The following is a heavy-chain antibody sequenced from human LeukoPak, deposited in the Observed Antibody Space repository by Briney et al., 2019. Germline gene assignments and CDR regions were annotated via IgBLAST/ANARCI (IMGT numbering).Heavy chain of an antibody. CDR1: GYTFTSYG. CDR2: ISAYNGNT. CDR3: ARDFWGVDNGDHVSYYMDV. D-gene: IGHD4-17*01. V-gene: IGHV1-18*01. J-gene: IGHJ6*03. Sequence: ASVKVSCKASGYTFTSYGISWVRQAPGQGLEWMGWISAYNGNTNYAQKVQGRVTMTTDTSTNTAYMELRSLRFDDTAVYYCARDFWGVDNGDHVSYYMDVWGKGTTVTISS.